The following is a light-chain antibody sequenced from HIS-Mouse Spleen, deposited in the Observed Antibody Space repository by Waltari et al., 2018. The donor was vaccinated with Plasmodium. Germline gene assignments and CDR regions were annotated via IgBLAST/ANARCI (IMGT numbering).Light chain of an antibody. CDR2: KAS. Sequence: DIQMTQSPSTLSASVGDRVTITCRASQSIRSWLAWYQQKPGKAPKLLIYKASSLESGVPSRFSGSGSGTEFTLTISSLQPDDFATYYCQQYNSYWTFSQGTKVEIK. V-gene: IGKV1-5*03. CDR1: QSIRSW. J-gene: IGKJ1*01. CDR3: QQYNSYWT.